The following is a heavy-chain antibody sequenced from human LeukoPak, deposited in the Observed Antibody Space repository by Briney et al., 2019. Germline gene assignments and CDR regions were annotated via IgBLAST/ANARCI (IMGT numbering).Heavy chain of an antibody. D-gene: IGHD1-7*01. CDR3: ARALEGNYYFDY. CDR1: GFTFSRHD. J-gene: IGHJ4*02. CDR2: IATAGDP. V-gene: IGHV3-13*05. Sequence: GGSERLSCAASGFTFSRHDMYWVRQATGKGLEWVSGIATAGDPYYADSVKGRFTISRENAKNSLYLQMNSLRAGDTAVYYCARALEGNYYFDYWGQGTLVTVSS.